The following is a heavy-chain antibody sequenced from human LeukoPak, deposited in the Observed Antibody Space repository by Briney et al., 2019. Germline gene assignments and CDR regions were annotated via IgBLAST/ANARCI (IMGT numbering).Heavy chain of an antibody. D-gene: IGHD5-18*01. Sequence: PGGSLRLSCAASGFTFSSYATSWVRQAPGKGLEWVSAISGSGGSTYYADSVKGRFTISRDNSKNTLYLQMNSLRAGDTAVYYCAKDPGYSYGTFDYWGQGTLVTVSS. CDR3: AKDPGYSYGTFDY. CDR2: ISGSGGST. V-gene: IGHV3-23*01. J-gene: IGHJ4*02. CDR1: GFTFSSYA.